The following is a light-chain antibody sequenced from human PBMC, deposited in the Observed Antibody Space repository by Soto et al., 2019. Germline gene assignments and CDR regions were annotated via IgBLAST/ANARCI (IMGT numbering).Light chain of an antibody. CDR3: QQYGSSSHT. Sequence: EIVMTQSPATLSVSPGQRGTLSCRASQIVGNSLAWYQQKPGQAPRLLIYGASSRATGIPDRFSGSGSGTDFTLTFRRLEPEEFAGYYCQQYGSSSHTFGQGTNVDIK. V-gene: IGKV3-20*01. J-gene: IGKJ1*01. CDR2: GAS. CDR1: QIVGNS.